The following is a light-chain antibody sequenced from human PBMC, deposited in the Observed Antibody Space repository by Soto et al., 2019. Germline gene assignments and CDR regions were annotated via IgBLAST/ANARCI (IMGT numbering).Light chain of an antibody. J-gene: IGKJ2*01. CDR1: QSLSSY. V-gene: IGKV1-39*01. CDR3: QQSYSTLYT. CDR2: AAS. Sequence: DIQMTQSPSSLSASVGDRVTITCRARQSLSSYLNWYQQKPVKAPKLLIYAASSLQSGVPSRFSGSGSGTDFTLTISSLQPEDFATYYCQQSYSTLYTFGQGTKLEIK.